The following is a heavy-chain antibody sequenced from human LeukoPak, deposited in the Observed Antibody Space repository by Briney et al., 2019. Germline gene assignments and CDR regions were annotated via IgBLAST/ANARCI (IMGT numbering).Heavy chain of an antibody. D-gene: IGHD6-13*01. J-gene: IGHJ4*02. CDR2: FDPEDGET. CDR3: ATGAAASMEFDY. Sequence: GASVKVSCKVSGYTLTELSMHWVRQAPGKGLEWMGGFDPEDGETIYAQKFQGRVTMTEDTSTDTAYMELGSLRSEDTAVYYCATGAAASMEFDYWGQGTLVTVSS. V-gene: IGHV1-24*01. CDR1: GYTLTELS.